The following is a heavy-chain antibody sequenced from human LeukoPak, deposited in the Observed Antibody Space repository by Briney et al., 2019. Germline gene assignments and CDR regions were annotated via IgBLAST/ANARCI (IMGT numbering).Heavy chain of an antibody. J-gene: IGHJ3*02. CDR2: IKSNENVGAT. Sequence: GGSLRLSCEASGFTFSKAWMNWVRQPPGKGLEWVGLIKSNENVGATDLAAPVEGRFTISRDESKTTMYLQMNSLKTEDTALYYCTTDWGTGIKSVIAFDIWGQGRMVTVSS. CDR3: TTDWGTGIKSVIAFDI. V-gene: IGHV3-15*01. CDR1: GFTFSKAW. D-gene: IGHD3-16*01.